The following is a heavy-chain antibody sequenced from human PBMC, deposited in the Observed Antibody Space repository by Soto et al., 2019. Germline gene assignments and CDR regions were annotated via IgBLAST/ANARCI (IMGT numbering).Heavy chain of an antibody. CDR2: IGRVSTYI. CDR1: GFPFSSCG. V-gene: IGHV3-21*02. J-gene: IGHJ4*02. CDR3: ARVTAGSGSYQIDL. Sequence: QLVESGGGLVKPGGSLRLSCVASGFPFSSCGLNWIRQAPGKGLEWVSSIGRVSTYIYYADSVRGRFTVSRDNAKNSVYLQMNGLTAEDSGIYYCARVTAGSGSYQIDLWGQGTLVTVSS. D-gene: IGHD3-10*01.